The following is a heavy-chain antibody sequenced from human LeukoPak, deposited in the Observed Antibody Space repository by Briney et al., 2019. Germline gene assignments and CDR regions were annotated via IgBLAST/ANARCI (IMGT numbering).Heavy chain of an antibody. Sequence: GGSLRLSCAASGFTFSSYAMSWVRQAPGKRQEWVSAISGSGGSTYYADSVKGRFTISRDNSKNTLYLQMNSLRAEDTAVYYCAKSGYRDSSGYYYPLCPDYWGQGTLVTVSS. V-gene: IGHV3-23*01. D-gene: IGHD3-22*01. CDR1: GFTFSSYA. CDR2: ISGSGGST. CDR3: AKSGYRDSSGYYYPLCPDY. J-gene: IGHJ4*02.